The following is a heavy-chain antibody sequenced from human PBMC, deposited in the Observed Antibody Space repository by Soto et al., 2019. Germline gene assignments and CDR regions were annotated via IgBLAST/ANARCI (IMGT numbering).Heavy chain of an antibody. D-gene: IGHD6-6*01. CDR1: GGSFSGYY. V-gene: IGHV4-34*01. CDR3: ARAYSSSSYFDY. CDR2: INHSGST. J-gene: IGHJ4*02. Sequence: SETLSLTCAVYGGSFSGYYWSWIRQPPGKGLEWIGEINHSGSTNYNPSLKSRVTISVDTSKNQFSHKLSSVTAADTAVYYWARAYSSSSYFDYWGQGTLVTVSS.